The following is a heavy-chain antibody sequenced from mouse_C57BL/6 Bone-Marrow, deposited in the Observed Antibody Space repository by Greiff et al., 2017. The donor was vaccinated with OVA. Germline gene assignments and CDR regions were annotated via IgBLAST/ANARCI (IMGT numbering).Heavy chain of an antibody. CDR2: IHPNSGST. CDR1: GYTFTSYW. J-gene: IGHJ4*01. V-gene: IGHV1-64*01. CDR3: ARGVPVWLRRDCYAMDY. Sequence: VQLQQSGAELVKPGASVKLSCKASGYTFTSYWMHWVKQRPGQGLEWIGMIHPNSGSTNYNEKFKSKATLTVDKSSSTAYMQLSSLTSEDSAVYYCARGVPVWLRRDCYAMDYWGQGTSVTVSS. D-gene: IGHD2-2*01.